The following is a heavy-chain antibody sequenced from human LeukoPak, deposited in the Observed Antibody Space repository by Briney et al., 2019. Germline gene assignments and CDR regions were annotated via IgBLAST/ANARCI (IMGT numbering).Heavy chain of an antibody. CDR3: ARRGYYDNVGYYDY. CDR1: DGSMKSYH. Sequence: SETLSLTCSVSDGSMKSYHWSWIRQPAGKGLEWIGRIYTSGSTDYNPSLMSRVTMSVDTSKNQFSLKLRSMTAADTAVYYCARRGYYDNVGYYDYWGQGTLVTVSS. J-gene: IGHJ4*02. CDR2: IYTSGST. D-gene: IGHD3-22*01. V-gene: IGHV4-4*07.